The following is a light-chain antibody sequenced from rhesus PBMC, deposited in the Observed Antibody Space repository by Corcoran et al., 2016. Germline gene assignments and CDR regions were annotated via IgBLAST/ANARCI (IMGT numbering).Light chain of an antibody. CDR1: QSVSRR. CDR3: QKYSSSPYS. V-gene: IGKV3-53*01. Sequence: QVILTQSPATLSLSPGERATLSCRASQSVSRRLAWYQQKPGQAPRLRIYGASRRPTGIPYRFSGRGSGTEFTLTRSSLEHEDFAGYYCQKYSSSPYSFGQGTKVEIK. CDR2: GAS. J-gene: IGKJ2*01.